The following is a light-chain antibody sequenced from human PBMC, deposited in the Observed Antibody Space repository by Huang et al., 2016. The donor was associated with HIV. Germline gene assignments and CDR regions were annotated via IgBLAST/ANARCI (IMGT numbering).Light chain of an antibody. CDR2: GST. Sequence: IVMTQTPATLPVSPGGRATLSCRASQSVSTNLAWYQQKPGQTPRRIIYGSTTRATGVPARVSGSGSGTDFTLTINSLHSEDFGIYYCQQYNNWHLTFGGGTKV. V-gene: IGKV3-15*01. J-gene: IGKJ4*01. CDR1: QSVSTN. CDR3: QQYNNWHLT.